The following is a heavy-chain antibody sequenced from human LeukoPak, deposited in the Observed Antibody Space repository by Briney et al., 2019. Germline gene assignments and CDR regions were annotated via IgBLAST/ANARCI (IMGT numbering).Heavy chain of an antibody. D-gene: IGHD3-16*02. CDR1: GFTVSSNY. CDR2: ISGSGGST. CDR3: AKDRGSSGYYDYVWGSYRYWVLGY. Sequence: GGSLRLSCAASGFTVSSNYMSRVRQAPGKGLEWVSAISGSGGSTYYADSVKGRFTISRDNSKNTLYLQMNSLRAEDTAVYYCAKDRGSSGYYDYVWGSYRYWVLGYWGQGTLVTVSS. J-gene: IGHJ4*02. V-gene: IGHV3-23*01.